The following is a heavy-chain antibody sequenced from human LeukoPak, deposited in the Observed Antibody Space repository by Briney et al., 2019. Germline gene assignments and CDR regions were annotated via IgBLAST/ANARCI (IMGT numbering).Heavy chain of an antibody. CDR2: IIPILGIA. D-gene: IGHD3-22*01. CDR3: ARLDSSGYQYYFDY. J-gene: IGHJ4*02. V-gene: IGHV1-69*04. Sequence: ASVKVSCKASGGTFSSYAISWVRQAPGQGREWMGRIIPILGIANYAQKFQGRVTITADKSTSTAYMELSSLRSEDTAVYYCARLDSSGYQYYFDYWGQGTLVTVSS. CDR1: GGTFSSYA.